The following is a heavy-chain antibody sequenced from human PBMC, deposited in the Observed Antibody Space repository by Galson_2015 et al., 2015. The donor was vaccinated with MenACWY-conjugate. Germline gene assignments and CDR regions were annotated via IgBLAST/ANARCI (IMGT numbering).Heavy chain of an antibody. J-gene: IGHJ2*01. CDR1: GFTFSRND. V-gene: IGHV3-13*04. D-gene: IGHD3-10*01. CDR2: IGPAGDT. Sequence: SLRLSCAASGFTFSRNDMHWVRHSIGKGLEWVSAIGPAGDTYYAVSVKGRFTISRENARTSLSLQMNSLRVGDTAVYYCARAYYYGSGSFYGWYFDLWGRGTLVTVSS. CDR3: ARAYYYGSGSFYGWYFDL.